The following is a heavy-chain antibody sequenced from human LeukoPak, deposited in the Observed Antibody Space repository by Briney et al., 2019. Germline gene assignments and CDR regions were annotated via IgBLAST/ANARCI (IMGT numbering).Heavy chain of an antibody. CDR1: GGSVSSGSYY. D-gene: IGHD4-23*01. CDR3: ARVNGYGGMYYYGMDI. Sequence: SETLSLTCTVSGGSVSSGSYYWSWIRQPPGKGLEWIGYIYYSGSTNYNPSLKSRVTISVDTSENQFSLKLSSVTAADTAVYYCARVNGYGGMYYYGMDIWGQGTTVTVSS. CDR2: IYYSGST. V-gene: IGHV4-61*01. J-gene: IGHJ6*02.